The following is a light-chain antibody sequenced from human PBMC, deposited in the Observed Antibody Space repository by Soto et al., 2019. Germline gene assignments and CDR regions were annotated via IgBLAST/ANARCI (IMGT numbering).Light chain of an antibody. CDR3: QQYGSPPRP. CDR1: QSVSSSY. V-gene: IGKV3-20*01. J-gene: IGKJ1*01. Sequence: IGFTKLPGILCLPPGESATLSCRASQSVSSSYLAWYQQKPGHAPRLLNYGASSRATGIPDRFSGRGSGTDFTLTSSILEPEDFALYYCQQYGSPPRPFGQGTKVEI. CDR2: GAS.